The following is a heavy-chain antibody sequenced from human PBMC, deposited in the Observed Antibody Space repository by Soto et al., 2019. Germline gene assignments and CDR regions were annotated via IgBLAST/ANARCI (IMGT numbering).Heavy chain of an antibody. CDR1: GGSISSSSYY. CDR3: ANGILGVPAAFDY. Sequence: SETLSLTCTVSGGSISSSSYYWGWIRQPPGKGLEWIGSIYYSGSTYYNPSLKSRVTISVDTSKNQFSLKLSSVTAADTAVYYCANGILGVPAAFDYWGQGTLVTVSS. CDR2: IYYSGST. V-gene: IGHV4-39*01. J-gene: IGHJ4*02. D-gene: IGHD2-2*01.